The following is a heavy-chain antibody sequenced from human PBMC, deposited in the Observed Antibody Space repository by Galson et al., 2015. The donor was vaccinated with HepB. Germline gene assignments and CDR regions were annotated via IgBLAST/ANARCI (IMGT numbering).Heavy chain of an antibody. CDR2: ISYDGSNK. CDR1: GFTFSSYA. V-gene: IGHV3-30*04. J-gene: IGHJ3*02. CDR3: ARDLGVRGWSLLGLWGAFDI. Sequence: SLRLSCAASGFTFSSYAMHWVRQAPGKGLEWVAVISYDGSNKYYADSVKGRFTISRDNSKNTLYLQMNSLRAEDTAVYYCARDLGVRGWSLLGLWGAFDIWGQGTMVTVSS. D-gene: IGHD3-10*01.